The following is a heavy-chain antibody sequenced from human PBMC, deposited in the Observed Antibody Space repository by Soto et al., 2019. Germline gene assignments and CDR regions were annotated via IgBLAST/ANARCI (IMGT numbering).Heavy chain of an antibody. V-gene: IGHV3-33*01. CDR2: IWYDGSNK. Sequence: GGSLRLSCAASGFTFSSYGMHWVRQAPGKGLEWVAVIWYDGSNKYYADSVKGRFTISRDNSKNTLYLQMNSLRAEDTAVYYCARDMGIVVVSRNAFDIWGQGTMVTVSS. CDR3: ARDMGIVVVSRNAFDI. CDR1: GFTFSSYG. J-gene: IGHJ3*02. D-gene: IGHD2-2*03.